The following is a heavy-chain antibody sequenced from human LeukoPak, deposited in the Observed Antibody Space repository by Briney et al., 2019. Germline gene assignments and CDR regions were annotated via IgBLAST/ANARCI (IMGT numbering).Heavy chain of an antibody. D-gene: IGHD3-10*01. CDR2: ISRSGSTR. J-gene: IGHJ3*02. CDR3: ARVATMVRVPLDALDI. Sequence: GGSLRLSCAISGFTFSACELTWVRQAPGKGLEWVSYISRSGSTRYYADSVKGRFTISRENAKNSLYLQMNSLGAEDTAVYYCARVATMVRVPLDALDIWGQGTMVSVSS. CDR1: GFTFSACE. V-gene: IGHV3-48*03.